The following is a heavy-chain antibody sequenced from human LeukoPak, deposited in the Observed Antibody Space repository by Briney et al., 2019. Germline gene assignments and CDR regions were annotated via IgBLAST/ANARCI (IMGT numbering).Heavy chain of an antibody. Sequence: GGSLRLSCAASGFRFSGYAMHWVRQAPGKGLQWVTLISYDGNNKDYADSVKGRFTISRDNSKNTLYLQMNSLRAEDTAVYYCARELLRYFDYWGQGTLVTVSS. CDR3: ARELLRYFDY. CDR1: GFRFSGYA. J-gene: IGHJ4*02. CDR2: ISYDGNNK. V-gene: IGHV3-30-3*01.